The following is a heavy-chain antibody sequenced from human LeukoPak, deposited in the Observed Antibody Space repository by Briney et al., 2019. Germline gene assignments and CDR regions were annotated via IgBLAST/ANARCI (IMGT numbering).Heavy chain of an antibody. V-gene: IGHV3-21*01. CDR2: ISSSSSYI. CDR1: GFTFSSYS. Sequence: KPGGSLRLSCAASGFTFSSYSMNWVRQAPGKGLEWVSSISSSSSYIYYADSAKGRFTISRDNAKNSLYLQMNSLRAEDTAVYYCARDFGGQSGYSYGSFWGQGTLVTVSS. CDR3: ARDFGGQSGYSYGSF. J-gene: IGHJ4*02. D-gene: IGHD5-18*01.